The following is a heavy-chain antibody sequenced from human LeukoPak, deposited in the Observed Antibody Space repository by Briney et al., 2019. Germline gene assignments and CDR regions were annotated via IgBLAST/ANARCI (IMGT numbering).Heavy chain of an antibody. Sequence: GGSLTLSCAASGFTFSSYSMNWVRQAPGKGLEWVSSISSSSSYIYYADSVKGRFTIYRDNAKNSLYLQMNSLSAEDTAVYYCANLNLIPGEDYFDYWGQGTLVSVSS. CDR2: ISSSSSYI. D-gene: IGHD2-21*01. V-gene: IGHV3-21*01. J-gene: IGHJ4*02. CDR1: GFTFSSYS. CDR3: ANLNLIPGEDYFDY.